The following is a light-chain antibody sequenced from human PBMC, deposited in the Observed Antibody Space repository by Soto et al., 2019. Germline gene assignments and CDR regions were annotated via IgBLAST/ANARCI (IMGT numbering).Light chain of an antibody. CDR3: QKYYSAPFT. Sequence: DIQMTQSPSSLSASVGDRVTITCRASQAIRNSLAWYQQKPVKVPSLLIYAASTLQPGVPSRFSGSGSGTDFTLTISSLQPEDVATYYCQKYYSAPFTFGPGTQLGIK. J-gene: IGKJ3*01. CDR2: AAS. CDR1: QAIRNS. V-gene: IGKV1-27*01.